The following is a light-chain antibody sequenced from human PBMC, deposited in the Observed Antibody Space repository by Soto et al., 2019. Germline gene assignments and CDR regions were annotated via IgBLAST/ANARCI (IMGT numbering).Light chain of an antibody. J-gene: IGKJ4*01. CDR2: AAS. CDR3: QHGNSVHPG. CDR1: QGISSW. V-gene: IGKV1-12*01. Sequence: DIQMTQSPSSVSASVGDSVTITCRASQGISSWLAWYQQKPGKAPKLLIYAASSLQSGVPSRFSGSGFRRNLALAISRPQPEELATYYFQHGNSVHPGFGAGTKVDIK.